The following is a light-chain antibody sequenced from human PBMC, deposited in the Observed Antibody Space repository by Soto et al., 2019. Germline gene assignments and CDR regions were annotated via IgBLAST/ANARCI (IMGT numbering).Light chain of an antibody. J-gene: IGKJ1*01. V-gene: IGKV1-5*03. CDR2: KAY. CDR3: QQYNSYWT. Sequence: DIHMTQSPYTLSASVGDRVTITCRASQSISSWLAWYQQKPGKAPKLLIYKAYTLKSGVPSRFSGSGSGTEFTLTISSLQPDDFATYYCQQYNSYWTFGQGTKVEIK. CDR1: QSISSW.